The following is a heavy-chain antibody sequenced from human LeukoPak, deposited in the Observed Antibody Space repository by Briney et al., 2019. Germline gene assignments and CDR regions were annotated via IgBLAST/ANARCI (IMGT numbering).Heavy chain of an antibody. Sequence: ASVKVSCKASGYTFTGYYMHWVRQAPGQGLEWMGWINPNSGGTNYAQKFQGRVTMTRDTSFSTAYMELSRLRSDDTAVYYCAREGGYAGRPDAFDIWGQGTMVTVSS. CDR3: AREGGYAGRPDAFDI. D-gene: IGHD5-12*01. J-gene: IGHJ3*02. V-gene: IGHV1-2*02. CDR2: INPNSGGT. CDR1: GYTFTGYY.